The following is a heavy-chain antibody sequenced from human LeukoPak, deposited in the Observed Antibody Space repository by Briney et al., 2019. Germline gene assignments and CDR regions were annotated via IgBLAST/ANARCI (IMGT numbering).Heavy chain of an antibody. Sequence: SETLSLTCTVSGGSISSSSYYWGWIRQPPGKGLEWIGGIYNSGSTYNNPSLKSRVTISVDTSKNQFSLKLSSVTAADTAVYYCARRIAAAGTGYYFDYWGQGTLVTVSS. V-gene: IGHV4-39*01. CDR1: GGSISSSSYY. CDR2: IYNSGST. D-gene: IGHD6-13*01. J-gene: IGHJ4*02. CDR3: ARRIAAAGTGYYFDY.